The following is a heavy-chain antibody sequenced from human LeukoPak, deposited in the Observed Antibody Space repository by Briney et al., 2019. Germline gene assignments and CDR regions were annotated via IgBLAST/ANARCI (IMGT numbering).Heavy chain of an antibody. J-gene: IGHJ4*02. CDR3: ARAGVRGIFDY. CDR2: IYYSGST. V-gene: IGHV4-31*03. CDR1: GGSISSGDYY. D-gene: IGHD3-10*01. Sequence: PSETLSLTCTVSGGSISSGDYYWSWIRQHPGKGLEWIGYIYYSGSTYYNPSLKSRVTISVDTSKNQFSLKLSSVTAADTAVYYCARAGVRGIFDYWGQGTLVTVSS.